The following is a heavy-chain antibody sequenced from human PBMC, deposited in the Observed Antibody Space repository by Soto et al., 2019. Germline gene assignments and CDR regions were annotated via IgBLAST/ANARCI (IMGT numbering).Heavy chain of an antibody. J-gene: IGHJ4*02. CDR2: IWYDGSNK. CDR1: GFTFSSYG. CDR3: ARELELTSGFAY. V-gene: IGHV3-33*01. Sequence: QVQLVESGGGVVQPGRALRLSCAASGFTFSSYGMHWVRQAPGKGLEWVAVIWYDGSNKYYADSVKGRFTISRDNSKNTLYLQMHSLRAEATAVYYCARELELTSGFAYWGQGTLVTVSS. D-gene: IGHD1-7*01.